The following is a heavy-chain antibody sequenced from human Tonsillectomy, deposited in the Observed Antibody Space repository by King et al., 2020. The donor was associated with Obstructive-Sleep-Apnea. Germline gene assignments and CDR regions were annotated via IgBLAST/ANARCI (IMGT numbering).Heavy chain of an antibody. CDR2: ISSDGSNK. CDR3: ARDGDDYGDFTYYCDY. D-gene: IGHD4-17*01. CDR1: GFTFTTYA. J-gene: IGHJ4*02. Sequence: VQLVESGGGVVQPGRSLRLSCAASGFTFTTYAMHWVRQAPGKGLAWVAVISSDGSNKYYEDSVKGRFTISRDNSQNTLFLQMRSLRAEDTAVYYCARDGDDYGDFTYYCDYWGQGTLVTVSS. V-gene: IGHV3-30-3*01.